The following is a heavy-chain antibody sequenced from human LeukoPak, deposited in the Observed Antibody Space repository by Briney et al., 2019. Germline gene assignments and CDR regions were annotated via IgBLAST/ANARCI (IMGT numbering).Heavy chain of an antibody. D-gene: IGHD3-10*01. V-gene: IGHV3-30-3*01. J-gene: IGHJ4*02. Sequence: PGGSLRLSCSASGFTFSSYALHWVRQAPGQGLEWVAVISYDGSNEYYADSVKGRFTISRDNSKNTLFLQMNSLRAEDTAVYYCGRFGEFLSIDYWGQGTLVTVSS. CDR1: GFTFSSYA. CDR2: ISYDGSNE. CDR3: GRFGEFLSIDY.